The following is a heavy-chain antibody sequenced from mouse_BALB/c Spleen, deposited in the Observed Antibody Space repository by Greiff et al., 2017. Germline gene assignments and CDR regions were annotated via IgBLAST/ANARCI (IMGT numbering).Heavy chain of an antibody. Sequence: VKLVESGPGLVAPSQSLSITCTVSGFSLTSYGVHWVRQPPGKGLEWLGVIWAGGSTNYNSALMSRLSISKDNSKSQVFLKMNSLQTDDTAMYYCAREDWYGNLAYWGQGTLVTVSA. V-gene: IGHV2-9*02. CDR2: IWAGGST. CDR1: GFSLTSYG. CDR3: AREDWYGNLAY. D-gene: IGHD2-10*02. J-gene: IGHJ3*01.